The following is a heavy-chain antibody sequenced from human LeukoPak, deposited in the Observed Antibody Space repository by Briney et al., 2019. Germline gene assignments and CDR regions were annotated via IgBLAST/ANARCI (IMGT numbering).Heavy chain of an antibody. CDR1: GGTFSSYA. D-gene: IGHD6-19*01. Sequence: GASVKVSCKASGGTFSSYAISWVRQAPGQGLEWMGRIIPILGIANYAQKFQGRVTITADESTSTAYMELSSLRSEDTAVYYCASGYSSGWYPPNYYYYGMDVWGQGTTVTVSS. CDR3: ASGYSSGWYPPNYYYYGMDV. J-gene: IGHJ6*02. V-gene: IGHV1-69*04. CDR2: IIPILGIA.